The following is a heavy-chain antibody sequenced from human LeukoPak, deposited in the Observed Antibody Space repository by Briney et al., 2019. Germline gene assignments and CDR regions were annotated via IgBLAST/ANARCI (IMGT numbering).Heavy chain of an antibody. Sequence: GGSLRLSCAASGFTFSSYGMHWVRQAPGKGLEWVAVIWYDGSNKYYADSVKGRFAISRDNSKNTLYLQMNSLRAEDTAVYYCAGGRTYDILTGYPPGDAFDIWGQGTMVTVSS. J-gene: IGHJ3*02. CDR1: GFTFSSYG. CDR2: IWYDGSNK. CDR3: AGGRTYDILTGYPPGDAFDI. V-gene: IGHV3-33*01. D-gene: IGHD3-9*01.